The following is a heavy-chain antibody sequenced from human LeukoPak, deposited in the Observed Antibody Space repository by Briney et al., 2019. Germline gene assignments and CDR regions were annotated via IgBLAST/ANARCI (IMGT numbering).Heavy chain of an antibody. V-gene: IGHV4-61*08. J-gene: IGHJ3*02. CDR2: IYYSGST. CDR1: GGSVSSGGSF. CDR3: ARDPQYGSSSDAFDI. Sequence: SETLSLTCTVSGGSVSSGGSFWDWLRQPPGKGLEWIGYIYYSGSTNYNPSLKSRVTISVDTSKTQFSLKLSSVTAADTAVYYCARDPQYGSSSDAFDIWGPGTMVTVSS. D-gene: IGHD6-13*01.